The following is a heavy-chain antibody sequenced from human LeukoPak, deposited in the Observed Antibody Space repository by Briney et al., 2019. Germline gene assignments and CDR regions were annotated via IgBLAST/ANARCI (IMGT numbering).Heavy chain of an antibody. D-gene: IGHD1-14*01. CDR1: GFTFSSYS. CDR2: ISSSSSYI. CDR3: ARDGVPDGSLDY. Sequence: GGSLRLSCAASGFTFSSYSMNWVRQAPGKGLGWVSSISSSSSYIYYADSVKGRFTISRDNAKNSLYLQMNSLRAEDTAVYYCARDGVPDGSLDYWGQGTLVTVSS. J-gene: IGHJ4*02. V-gene: IGHV3-21*01.